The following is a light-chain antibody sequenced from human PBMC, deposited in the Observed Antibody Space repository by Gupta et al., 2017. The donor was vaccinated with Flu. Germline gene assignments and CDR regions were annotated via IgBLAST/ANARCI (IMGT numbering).Light chain of an antibody. CDR2: AAS. CDR1: QSISSY. Sequence: DIQMTQSPSSLSASVGERVTITCRASQSISSYLHRYQQKPAKAPKLLIYAASSLQSGVPSRFSGSGAGTDYTLTISSLQHEDFATYYCQQNDSTPPHTFGQGTKLEIK. J-gene: IGKJ2*01. V-gene: IGKV1-39*01. CDR3: QQNDSTPPHT.